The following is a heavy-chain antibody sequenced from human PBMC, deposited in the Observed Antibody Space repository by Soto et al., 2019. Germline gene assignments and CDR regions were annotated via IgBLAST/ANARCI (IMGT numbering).Heavy chain of an antibody. CDR2: INSNSGGT. J-gene: IGHJ4*02. CDR3: ARPDDILTGSVDY. CDR1: GYTFTGYH. Sequence: ASVKVSCKASGYTFTGYHMHWVRQAPGQGLEWMGWINSNSGGTNYAQKLQGRVTMTRDTSISTAYMELSRLRSDDTAVYYCARPDDILTGSVDYWGQGTLVTVYS. D-gene: IGHD3-9*01. V-gene: IGHV1-2*02.